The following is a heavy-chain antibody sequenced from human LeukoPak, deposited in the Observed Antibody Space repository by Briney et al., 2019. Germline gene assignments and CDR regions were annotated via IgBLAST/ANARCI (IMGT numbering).Heavy chain of an antibody. D-gene: IGHD6-19*01. Sequence: PGGSLRLSCAASGFTFSSYWMHWVRQAPGKGLVWVSRINTDGSSTNYADSVKGRFTISRDNAKNTLYLQMNSLRAEDTAVYYCARRRNGGRYSFDYWGQGTLVTVSS. CDR3: ARRRNGGRYSFDY. V-gene: IGHV3-74*01. CDR1: GFTFSSYW. J-gene: IGHJ4*02. CDR2: INTDGSST.